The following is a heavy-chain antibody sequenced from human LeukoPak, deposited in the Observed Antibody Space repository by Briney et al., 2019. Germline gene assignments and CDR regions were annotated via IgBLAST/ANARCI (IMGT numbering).Heavy chain of an antibody. CDR2: ISSSSSYI. D-gene: IGHD6-13*01. CDR3: ARDDERAAAGTDY. CDR1: GFTFTSYA. J-gene: IGHJ4*02. V-gene: IGHV3-21*01. Sequence: GGSLRLSCAASGFTFTSYAVSWVRQAPGKGLEWVSSISSSSSYIYYADSVKGRFTISRDNAKNSLYLQMNSLRAEDTAVYYCARDDERAAAGTDYWGQGTLVTVSS.